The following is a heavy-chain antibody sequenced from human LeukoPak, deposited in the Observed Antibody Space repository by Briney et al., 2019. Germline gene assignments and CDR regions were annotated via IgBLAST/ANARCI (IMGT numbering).Heavy chain of an antibody. CDR2: INEDGGEK. J-gene: IGHJ4*02. V-gene: IGHV3-7*01. D-gene: IGHD2-21*01. CDR3: ARGREIAVI. CDR1: GFTVSAYW. Sequence: GGSLRLSCAASGFTVSAYWMTWVRQAPGKGLEWVANINEDGGEKYYVDSVRGRFTISRDNAKNSLYLQMNSLRAEDTAVYYCARGREIAVIWGQGTLVTVSS.